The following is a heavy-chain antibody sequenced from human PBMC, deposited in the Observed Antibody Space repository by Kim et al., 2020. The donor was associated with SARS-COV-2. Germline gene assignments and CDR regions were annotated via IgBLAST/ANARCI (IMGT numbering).Heavy chain of an antibody. CDR1: GYSFTSYW. D-gene: IGHD3-3*01. Sequence: GASLKISCKGSGYSFTSYWISWVRQMPGKGLEWMGRIDPSDSYTNYSPSFQGHVTISADKSISTAYLQWSSLKASDTAMYYCARLGQTVSYYDFWSGMGYYFDYWGQGTLVTVSS. J-gene: IGHJ4*02. V-gene: IGHV5-10-1*01. CDR2: IDPSDSYT. CDR3: ARLGQTVSYYDFWSGMGYYFDY.